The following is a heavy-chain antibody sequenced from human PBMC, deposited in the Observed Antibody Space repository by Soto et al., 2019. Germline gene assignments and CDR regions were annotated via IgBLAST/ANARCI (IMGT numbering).Heavy chain of an antibody. J-gene: IGHJ4*02. CDR3: ARGRDGYNWGSFGFDY. D-gene: IGHD5-12*01. V-gene: IGHV6-1*01. CDR2: TYYRSKWYN. Sequence: QSRSVPCAISRDSVSSNSAAWNWIRQSPSRGLEWLGRTYYRSKWYNDYAVSVKSRITINPDTSKNQFSLQLNSVTPEDTAVYYCARGRDGYNWGSFGFDYWGQGTLVTVSS. CDR1: RDSVSSNSAA.